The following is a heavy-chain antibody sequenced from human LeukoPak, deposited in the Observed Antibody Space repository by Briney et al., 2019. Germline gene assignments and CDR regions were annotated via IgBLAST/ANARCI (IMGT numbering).Heavy chain of an antibody. CDR2: IYYSGST. D-gene: IGHD3-22*01. CDR3: ARQGGYYDSSGYYKLDY. V-gene: IGHV4-39*01. J-gene: IGHJ4*02. Sequence: PSETLSLTCTVSGGSISSSSYYWGWIRQPPGKGLEWIGSIYYSGSTYYNPSLKSRVTISVDTSKNQFPLKLSSVTAADTAVYYCARQGGYYDSSGYYKLDYWGQGTLVTVSS. CDR1: GGSISSSSYY.